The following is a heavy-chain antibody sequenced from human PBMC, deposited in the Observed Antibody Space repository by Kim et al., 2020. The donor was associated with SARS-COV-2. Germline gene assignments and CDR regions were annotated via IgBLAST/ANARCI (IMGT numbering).Heavy chain of an antibody. CDR2: TYYSGST. CDR3: ARAGRLRYFDYDY. CDR1: GGSISSYY. D-gene: IGHD3-9*01. V-gene: IGHV4-59*13. Sequence: SETLSLTCTVSGGSISSYYWSWIRQPPGKGLEWIGYTYYSGSTNYNPSLKSRVTISVDTSKNQSSLKLSSVTAADTAVYYCARAGRLRYFDYDYWGQGTLVNVSS. J-gene: IGHJ4*02.